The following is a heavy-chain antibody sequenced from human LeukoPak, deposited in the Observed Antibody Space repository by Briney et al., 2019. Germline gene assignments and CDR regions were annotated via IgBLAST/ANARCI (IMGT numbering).Heavy chain of an antibody. Sequence: SQTLSLTCTVSGGSISSGDYYRSWIRQPPGKGLEWIGYIYYSGSTYYNPSLKSRVTISVDTSKNQFSLKLSSVTAADTAVYYCAREGYCSGGSCYSGIDYWGQGTLVTVSS. V-gene: IGHV4-30-4*01. CDR2: IYYSGST. J-gene: IGHJ4*02. CDR3: AREGYCSGGSCYSGIDY. D-gene: IGHD2-15*01. CDR1: GGSISSGDYY.